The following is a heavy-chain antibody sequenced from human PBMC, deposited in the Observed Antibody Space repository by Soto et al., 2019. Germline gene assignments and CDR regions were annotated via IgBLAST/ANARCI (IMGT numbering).Heavy chain of an antibody. CDR3: ARVLRDVLSDRDYWYFDL. CDR2: IYYIGTS. V-gene: IGHV4-31*03. Sequence: QVQLQESGPGLVKPSQTLPLTCTVSGASISSGGYYWGWIRQHPGKGLEWIGFIYYIGTSYYKPSLEGRISLSVDTFKNHFALILTSVTAADTAVYYCARVLRDVLSDRDYWYFDLWGSGTLVTVSS. J-gene: IGHJ2*01. CDR1: GASISSGGYY. D-gene: IGHD3-3*01.